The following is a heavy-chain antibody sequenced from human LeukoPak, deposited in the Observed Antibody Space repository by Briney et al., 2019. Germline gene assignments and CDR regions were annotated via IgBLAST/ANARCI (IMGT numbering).Heavy chain of an antibody. V-gene: IGHV1-69*01. J-gene: IGHJ6*03. Sequence: SVKVSCKASGGTFSSYAISWVRQAPGQGLEWMGGIIPIFGTANYAQRFQGRVTITADESTSTAYMELSSLRSEDTAVYYCARDARGITYYDFWSGYPRVYYMDVWGKGTTVTVSS. D-gene: IGHD3-3*01. CDR3: ARDARGITYYDFWSGYPRVYYMDV. CDR2: IIPIFGTA. CDR1: GGTFSSYA.